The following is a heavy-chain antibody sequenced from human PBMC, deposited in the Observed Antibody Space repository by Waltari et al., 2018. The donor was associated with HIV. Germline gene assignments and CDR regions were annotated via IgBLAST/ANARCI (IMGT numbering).Heavy chain of an antibody. CDR1: GGSITSRDG. D-gene: IGHD5-12*01. J-gene: IGHJ3*02. Sequence: QVQLQESGPGLVRPSGTLSLTCAVSGGSITSRDGWGWVRRPPGKGMGWVGEIYHSWSTHSSPSHKGRVTIAADKSNNQFSLRLSSVTAADTTMYYCARQQGYDAFEIWGQGTMVTVSS. CDR3: ARQQGYDAFEI. V-gene: IGHV4-4*02. CDR2: IYHSWST.